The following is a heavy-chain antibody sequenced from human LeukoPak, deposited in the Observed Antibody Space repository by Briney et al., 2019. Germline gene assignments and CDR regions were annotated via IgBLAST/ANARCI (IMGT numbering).Heavy chain of an antibody. J-gene: IGHJ4*02. CDR2: ISSSCSTI. V-gene: IGHV3-48*03. CDR1: GFTFSSYE. CDR3: ARYRVAGTYFDY. Sequence: PGGSLRLSCAASGFTFSSYEMNWVRQAPGRGLEWVSYISSSCSTIYYADSVKGRFTISRDNAKNSLYLQMNSLRAEDTAVYYCARYRVAGTYFDYWGQGTLVTVSS. D-gene: IGHD6-19*01.